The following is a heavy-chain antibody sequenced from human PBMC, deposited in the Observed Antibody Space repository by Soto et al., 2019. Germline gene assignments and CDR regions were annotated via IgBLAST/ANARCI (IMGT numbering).Heavy chain of an antibody. J-gene: IGHJ4*02. CDR1: GFTFSSSG. CDR3: TRLKIGSWAIES. V-gene: IGHV1-58*02. D-gene: IGHD6-13*01. Sequence: GASVKVSCKASGFTFSSSGIHWVRQARGQRLEWIGWIVVGSGNTNYAQKFQERVTISRDDSKNTAYLQMNSLKTEDTAVYYCTRLKIGSWAIESWGQGTLVTVSS. CDR2: IVVGSGNT.